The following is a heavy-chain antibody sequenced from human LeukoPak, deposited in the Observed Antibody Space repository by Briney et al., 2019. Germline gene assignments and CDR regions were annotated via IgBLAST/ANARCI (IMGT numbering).Heavy chain of an antibody. D-gene: IGHD3-10*01. Sequence: GGSLRLSCAASGFTFSNYNMNWVRQAPGKGLEWVSAISGSGGSTYYADSVKGRFTISRDNSKNTLYLQMNSLRAEDTAVYYCAKVVLDTYYFDYWGQGTLVTVSS. J-gene: IGHJ4*02. CDR3: AKVVLDTYYFDY. CDR2: ISGSGGST. CDR1: GFTFSNYN. V-gene: IGHV3-23*01.